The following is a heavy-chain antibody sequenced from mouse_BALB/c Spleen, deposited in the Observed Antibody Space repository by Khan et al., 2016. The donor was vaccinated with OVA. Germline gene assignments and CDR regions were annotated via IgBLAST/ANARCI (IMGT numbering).Heavy chain of an antibody. D-gene: IGHD2-3*01. J-gene: IGHJ4*01. CDR2: ISYSGST. CDR1: GYSITSDYA. Sequence: QLEESGPGLVKPSQSLSLTCTVTGYSITSDYAWNWIRQFPGNKLEWMGYISYSGSTNYSPSLKSRISITRDTSKNQFFLQLTSVTTEDTATYYCARDGSGYNDALDYWGQGTAVTVSA. V-gene: IGHV3-2*02. CDR3: ARDGSGYNDALDY.